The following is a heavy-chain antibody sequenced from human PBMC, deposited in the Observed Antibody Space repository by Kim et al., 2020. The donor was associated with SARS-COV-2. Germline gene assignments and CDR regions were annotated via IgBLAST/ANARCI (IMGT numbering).Heavy chain of an antibody. J-gene: IGHJ3*02. CDR2: IYYSGST. V-gene: IGHV4-59*01. D-gene: IGHD2-15*01. CDR1: GGSISSYY. Sequence: SETLSLTCTVSGGSISSYYWSWIRQPPGKGLEWIGYIYYSGSTNYNPSLKSRVTISVDTSKNQFSLKLSSVTAADTAVYYCARGRYCSGGSCYSYAFDI. CDR3: ARGRYCSGGSCYSYAFDI.